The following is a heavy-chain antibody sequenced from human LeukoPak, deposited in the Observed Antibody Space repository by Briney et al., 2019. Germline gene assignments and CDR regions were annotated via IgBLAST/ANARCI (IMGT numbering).Heavy chain of an antibody. CDR1: GFTFSTYA. J-gene: IGHJ4*02. V-gene: IGHV3-7*01. D-gene: IGHD6-6*01. CDR2: IKQDGSDK. CDR3: XXFXYSSXAFDY. Sequence: GGSLRLSCAASGFTFSTYAMTWVRQAPGKGLEWVANIKQDGSDKYYVDSVKGRFTISRDNAKNSLYLQMNSLRAEDTAVYYCXXFXYSSXAFDYWGQGTLVTVSS.